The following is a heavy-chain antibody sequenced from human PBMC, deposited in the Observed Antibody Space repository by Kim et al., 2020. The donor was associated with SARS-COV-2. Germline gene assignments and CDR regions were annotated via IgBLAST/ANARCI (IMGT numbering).Heavy chain of an antibody. CDR3: AGQQPAAGLYYFDY. V-gene: IGHV4-39*07. Sequence: NPSLKSRVTISVDTSKNQFSLKLSSVTAADTAVYYCAGQQPAAGLYYFDYWGQGTLVTVSS. D-gene: IGHD6-13*01. J-gene: IGHJ4*02.